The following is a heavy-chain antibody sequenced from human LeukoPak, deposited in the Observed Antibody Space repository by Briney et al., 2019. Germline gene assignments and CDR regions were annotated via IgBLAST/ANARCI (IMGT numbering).Heavy chain of an antibody. CDR3: ARDEARYYYDSSGYYVS. V-gene: IGHV4-34*01. Sequence: SETLSLTCAVYGGSFSGYYWSWIRQPPGKGLEWIGEINHSGSTNYNPSLKSRVTISVDTSKNQFSLKLSSVTAADTAVYYCARDEARYYYDSSGYYVSWGQGTLVTVSS. CDR1: GGSFSGYY. J-gene: IGHJ5*02. D-gene: IGHD3-22*01. CDR2: INHSGST.